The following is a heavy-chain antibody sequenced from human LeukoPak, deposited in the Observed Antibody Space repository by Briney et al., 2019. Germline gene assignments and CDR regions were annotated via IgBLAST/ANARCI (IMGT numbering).Heavy chain of an antibody. CDR1: GGSISSYY. J-gene: IGHJ3*02. CDR2: IYYSGST. Sequence: SETLSLTCTVSGGSISSYYWSWIRQPPGKGLEWIGYIYYSGSTNYNPSLKSRVTISVDTSKNQFSLKLSSVTAADTAVYYCARDILTGCYRDAFDIWGQGTMVTVSS. D-gene: IGHD3-9*01. CDR3: ARDILTGCYRDAFDI. V-gene: IGHV4-59*01.